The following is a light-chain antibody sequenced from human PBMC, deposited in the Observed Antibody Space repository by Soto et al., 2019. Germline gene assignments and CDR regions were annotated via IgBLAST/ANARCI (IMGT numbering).Light chain of an antibody. V-gene: IGKV1-39*01. CDR2: AAS. CDR1: QSISKF. Sequence: DIQMTQSPSSVSASVGDRVSISCRASQSISKFLSWYQQRPGTAPKLLIYAASSLESGVPSRFSGSGSGTDFTLTISSLQPEDFATYYCQQNYNTPITFGQGTRLEIK. J-gene: IGKJ5*01. CDR3: QQNYNTPIT.